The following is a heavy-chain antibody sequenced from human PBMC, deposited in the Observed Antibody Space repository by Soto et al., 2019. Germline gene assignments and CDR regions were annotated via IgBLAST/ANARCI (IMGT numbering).Heavy chain of an antibody. CDR2: INSDESSK. J-gene: IGHJ4*02. D-gene: IGHD2-21*02. CDR1: GFTFSSYW. V-gene: IGHV3-74*01. Sequence: EVQLVESGGDLVQPGGSLRLSCEASGFTFSSYWMHWVRQAPGKGPVWVSRINSDESSKTYADSVKGRFTISRDNAKNTLYLQMNSLRAEDTAVYYCARACGGNSNFDYWGQGTLVTVSS. CDR3: ARACGGNSNFDY.